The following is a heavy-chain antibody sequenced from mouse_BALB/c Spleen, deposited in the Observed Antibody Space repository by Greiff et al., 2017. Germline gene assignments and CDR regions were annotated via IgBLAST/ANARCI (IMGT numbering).Heavy chain of an antibody. V-gene: IGHV2-6-7*01. CDR2: IWGDGST. CDR1: GFSLTGYG. J-gene: IGHJ4*01. Sequence: VQGVESGPGLVAPSQSLSITCTVSGFSLTGYGVNWVRQPPGKGLEWLGMIWGDGSTDYNSALKSRLSISKDNSKSQVFLKMNSLQTDDTARYYCARDRGYYYGRMDYWGQGTSVTVSS. D-gene: IGHD1-1*01. CDR3: ARDRGYYYGRMDY.